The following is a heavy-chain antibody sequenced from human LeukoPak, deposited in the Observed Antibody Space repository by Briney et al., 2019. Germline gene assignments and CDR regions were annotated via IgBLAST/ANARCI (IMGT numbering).Heavy chain of an antibody. CDR1: GGSISSGDYY. D-gene: IGHD4-23*01. V-gene: IGHV4-30-4*08. Sequence: SQTLSLTCTVSGGSISSGDYYWSWIRQPPGKGLEWIGYIYYSGSTYYNPPLKSRVTISVDTSKNQFSLKLSSVTAADTAVYYCARVPDYGGNDAFDIWGQGTMVTVSS. CDR2: IYYSGST. CDR3: ARVPDYGGNDAFDI. J-gene: IGHJ3*02.